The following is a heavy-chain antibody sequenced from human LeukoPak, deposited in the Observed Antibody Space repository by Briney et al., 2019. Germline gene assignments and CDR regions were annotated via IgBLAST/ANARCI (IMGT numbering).Heavy chain of an antibody. CDR3: VTDRNRGGSY. D-gene: IGHD3-16*01. Sequence: GGSLRLSCVVSGFTFSDFWISWVRQAPGKGLEWVANINRDGSDIYYVDSVKGRFTISRDNAKNSLYLHMNSLRAEGTAVDYCVTDRNRGGSYWGQGTLVTVSS. J-gene: IGHJ4*02. V-gene: IGHV3-7*01. CDR2: INRDGSDI. CDR1: GFTFSDFW.